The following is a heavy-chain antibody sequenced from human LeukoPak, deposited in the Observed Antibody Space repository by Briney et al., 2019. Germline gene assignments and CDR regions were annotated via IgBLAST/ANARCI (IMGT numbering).Heavy chain of an antibody. CDR1: CGSISKYY. Sequence: SETLSLTCTVSCGSISKYYWIWLGQPPPKELAGVGCIYYSGSTNYNPSLKSRVTISVDTSKNQFSLKLSSVTAADTAVYYCARSYSSGSRFNWFDPWGQGTLVTVSS. J-gene: IGHJ5*02. V-gene: IGHV4-59*01. CDR3: ARSYSSGSRFNWFDP. D-gene: IGHD6-19*01. CDR2: IYYSGST.